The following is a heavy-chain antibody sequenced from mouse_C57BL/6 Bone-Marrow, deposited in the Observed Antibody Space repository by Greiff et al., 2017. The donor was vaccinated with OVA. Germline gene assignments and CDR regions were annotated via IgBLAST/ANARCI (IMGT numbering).Heavy chain of an antibody. CDR2: INPYNGDT. J-gene: IGHJ2*01. Sequence: VHVKQSGPELVKPGDSVKISCKASGYSFTGYFMNWVMQSHGKSLEWIGRINPYNGDTFYDQKFKGKATLTVDKSSSTAHMELRSLTSEDSAVYYCARSWDYAAYFDYWGQGTTLTVSS. D-gene: IGHD2-4*01. CDR3: ARSWDYAAYFDY. V-gene: IGHV1-20*01. CDR1: GYSFTGYF.